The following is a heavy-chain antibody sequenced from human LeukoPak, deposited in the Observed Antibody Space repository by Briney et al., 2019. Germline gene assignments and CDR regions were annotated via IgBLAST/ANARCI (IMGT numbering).Heavy chain of an antibody. CDR1: GGSIRSHH. V-gene: IGHV4-59*11. J-gene: IGHJ5*02. D-gene: IGHD3-9*01. Sequence: SETLSLTCTVSGGSIRSHHWTWIRQAPGKRLEWIGYTFYTGATYYNPSLKSRVTISVDTSKNQFSLKLSSVTAADTAVYYCARGKPDILTADPWGQGTLVTVSS. CDR3: ARGKPDILTADP. CDR2: TFYTGAT.